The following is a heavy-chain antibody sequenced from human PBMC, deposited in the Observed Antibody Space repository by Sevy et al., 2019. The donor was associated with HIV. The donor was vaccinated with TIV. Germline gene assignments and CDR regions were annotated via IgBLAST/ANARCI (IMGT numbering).Heavy chain of an antibody. J-gene: IGHJ4*02. V-gene: IGHV4-59*01. CDR2: IYYSGST. CDR3: ARGQYYDSSVYYYGGYYFDY. Sequence: SETLSLTCTVSGGSISSYYWSWIRQPPGKRLEWIGYIYYSGSTNYNPSLKSRVTISVDMSKNQFSLKLSSVTAADTAVYYCARGQYYDSSVYYYGGYYFDYWGQGTLVTVSS. CDR1: GGSISSYY. D-gene: IGHD3-22*01.